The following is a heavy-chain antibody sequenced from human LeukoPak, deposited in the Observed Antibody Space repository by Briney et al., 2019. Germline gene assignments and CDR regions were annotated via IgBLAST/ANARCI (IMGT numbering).Heavy chain of an antibody. CDR1: GFTFSSYS. CDR2: ISSSSSYI. J-gene: IGHJ4*02. CDR3: ATVDSSLSDY. Sequence: GGSLRLSCAASGFTFSSYSMNWVRQAPGKGLEWVSSISSSSSYIYYADSVKGRFTISRDNAKNSLYLQMNSLGAEDTAVYYCATVDSSLSDYWGQGTLVTVSS. D-gene: IGHD6-6*01. V-gene: IGHV3-21*01.